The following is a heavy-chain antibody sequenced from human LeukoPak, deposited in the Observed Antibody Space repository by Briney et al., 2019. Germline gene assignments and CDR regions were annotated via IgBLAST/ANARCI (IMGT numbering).Heavy chain of an antibody. V-gene: IGHV3-48*03. CDR1: GFTFSSYE. CDR3: VVHSATSCY. J-gene: IGHJ4*02. Sequence: GGSLRLSCVTSGFTFSSYEMNWVRQAPGKGLEWISYITISGTSTYYADSVKGRFTISRDNGKTALSLQMNSLRVEDTAIYYCVVHSATSCYWGQGTLVTVSS. D-gene: IGHD1-26*01. CDR2: ITISGTST.